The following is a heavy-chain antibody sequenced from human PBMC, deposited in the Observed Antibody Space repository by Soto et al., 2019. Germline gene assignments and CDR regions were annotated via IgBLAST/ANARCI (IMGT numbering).Heavy chain of an antibody. Sequence: EVQLLESGGGLVQPGGSLRLSCAASGFTFSSYAMSWVRQAPGKGLEWVSAISGSGGSTYYADSVKGRFTISRDNSKNTLYLQMNSLRAEDTAVYYCAKDRWFGELPSPPFDYWGQGTLFTVSS. J-gene: IGHJ4*02. CDR2: ISGSGGST. CDR1: GFTFSSYA. V-gene: IGHV3-23*01. CDR3: AKDRWFGELPSPPFDY. D-gene: IGHD3-10*01.